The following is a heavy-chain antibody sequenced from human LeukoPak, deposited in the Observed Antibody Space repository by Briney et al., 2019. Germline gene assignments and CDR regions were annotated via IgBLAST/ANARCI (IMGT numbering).Heavy chain of an antibody. D-gene: IGHD6-19*01. CDR2: IYYRGTT. V-gene: IGHV4-61*01. CDR1: GGSVSSGSHY. CDR3: ARSFYSSGWYTPLRWFDT. J-gene: IGHJ5*02. Sequence: SETLSLTCTVSGGSVSSGSHYWNWIRQSPGRGLEWIGHIYYRGTTNYTPSLKSRVTISVDTSMNQFSLRLSSVTAADTAVYFCARSFYSSGWYTPLRWFDTWGQGTPVTVSS.